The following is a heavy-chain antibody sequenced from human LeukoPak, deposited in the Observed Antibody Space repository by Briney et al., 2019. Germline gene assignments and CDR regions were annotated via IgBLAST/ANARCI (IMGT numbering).Heavy chain of an antibody. CDR3: ARDTVGIAAAGPIAVAGNPHYYYYYMDV. J-gene: IGHJ6*03. Sequence: PSETLSLTCTVSGGSISSSSYYWGWIRQPPGKGLEWIGSIYYSGSTYYNPSLKSRVTISVDTSKNQFSLKLSSVTAADTAVYYCARDTVGIAAAGPIAVAGNPHYYYYYMDVWGKGTTVTVSS. V-gene: IGHV4-39*02. D-gene: IGHD6-19*01. CDR1: GGSISSSSYY. CDR2: IYYSGST.